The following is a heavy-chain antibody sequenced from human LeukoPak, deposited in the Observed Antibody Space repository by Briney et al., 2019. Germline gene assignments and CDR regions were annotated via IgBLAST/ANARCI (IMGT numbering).Heavy chain of an antibody. CDR2: ISVNNGNT. J-gene: IGHJ4*02. V-gene: IGHV1-18*01. CDR1: GGTFSSYA. CDR3: TTGGAGFSRYEY. Sequence: GASVKVSCKASGGTFSSYAITWVRQAPGEGLEWMGWISVNNGNTNYAQKLKGRVTMTTDKSTSTAYMELRSLRSDDTAIYYCTTGGAGFSRYEYWGQGTVVTVST. D-gene: IGHD6-19*01.